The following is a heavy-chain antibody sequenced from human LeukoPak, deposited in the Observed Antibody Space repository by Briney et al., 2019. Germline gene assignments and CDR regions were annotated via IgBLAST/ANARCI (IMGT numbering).Heavy chain of an antibody. CDR3: AKNFRRYYHSSRYPGNWFDS. CDR1: GFSFDDFA. CDR2: ISWDGDTK. D-gene: IGHD3-22*01. Sequence: GXXRLSCAASGFSFDDFAMHWFRQVPGKGLEWVSSISWDGDTKYYADSVKGGFTISRENNRNCVYIQMNSLRAEETAFYYCAKNFRRYYHSSRYPGNWFDSWGQGTLLTVSS. V-gene: IGHV3-43D*04. J-gene: IGHJ5*01.